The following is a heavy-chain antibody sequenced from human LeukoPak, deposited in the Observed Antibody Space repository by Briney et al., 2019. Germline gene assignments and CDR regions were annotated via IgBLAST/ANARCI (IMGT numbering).Heavy chain of an antibody. D-gene: IGHD6-6*01. J-gene: IGHJ6*03. V-gene: IGHV1-69*05. CDR1: GYTFTGYY. Sequence: GASVKVSCKASGYTFTGYYMHWVRQAPGQGLEWMGRIIPIFGTANYAQKFQGRVTITTDGSTSTAYMELSSLRSEDTAVYYCARVVAGYSSSAQRYYYYMDVWGKGTTVTVSS. CDR3: ARVVAGYSSSAQRYYYYMDV. CDR2: IIPIFGTA.